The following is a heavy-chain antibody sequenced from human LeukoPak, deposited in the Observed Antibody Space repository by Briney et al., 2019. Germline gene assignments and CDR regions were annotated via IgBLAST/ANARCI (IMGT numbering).Heavy chain of an antibody. J-gene: IGHJ1*01. CDR3: ARASSSGFAWGFQH. CDR1: GYTFTSYA. Sequence: ASVKVSCKASGYTFTSYAMNWVRQAPGQGLEWMGWINTNTGNPTYAQGFTGRFVFSLDTSVSTAYLQISSLKAEDTAVYYCARASSSGFAWGFQHWGQGTLVTVSS. CDR2: INTNTGNP. V-gene: IGHV7-4-1*02. D-gene: IGHD6-19*01.